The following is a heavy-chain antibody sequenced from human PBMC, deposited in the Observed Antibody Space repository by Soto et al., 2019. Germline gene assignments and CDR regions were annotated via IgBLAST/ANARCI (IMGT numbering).Heavy chain of an antibody. CDR3: ARGGAAARYYYYGMDV. CDR1: GFTVSSNY. Sequence: EVQLVESGGGLIQPGGSLRLSCAASGFTVSSNYMSWVRQAPGKGLEWVSVIYSGGSTYYADSVKGRFTISRDNSKNTLYLQMTSLRAEDTAVYYCARGGAAARYYYYGMDVWGQGTTVTVSS. D-gene: IGHD6-13*01. V-gene: IGHV3-53*01. J-gene: IGHJ6*02. CDR2: IYSGGST.